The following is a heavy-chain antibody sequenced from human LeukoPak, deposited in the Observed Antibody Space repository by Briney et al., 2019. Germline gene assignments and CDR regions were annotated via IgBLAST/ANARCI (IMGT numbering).Heavy chain of an antibody. CDR3: ARDVYYDSGSRIENWLDP. Sequence: GRSLRLSCAASGFTFSSYAMHWVRQAPGKGLEWVAFISYEGSNKYYADSVKGRFTIFRDNSKNTLYLQVNSLRAEDTAVYYCARDVYYDSGSRIENWLDPWGQGTLVTVSS. CDR1: GFTFSSYA. J-gene: IGHJ5*02. V-gene: IGHV3-30-3*01. D-gene: IGHD3-10*01. CDR2: ISYEGSNK.